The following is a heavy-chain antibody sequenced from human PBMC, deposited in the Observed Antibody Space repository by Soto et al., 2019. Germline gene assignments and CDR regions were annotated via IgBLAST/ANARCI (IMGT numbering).Heavy chain of an antibody. D-gene: IGHD6-13*01. CDR3: ARVSQLVTNRYFFDY. V-gene: IGHV4-59*01. J-gene: IGHJ4*02. Sequence: QVQLQESGPGLVKPSETLSLTCTVSGGSITTFYWSWVRQPPGKGLEWIGYIYSSGSTNYNPSLMSRVTLSVDTSTNKFSLNLGSVTAADTAVYYCARVSQLVTNRYFFDYWGQGTLVTVSS. CDR2: IYSSGST. CDR1: GGSITTFY.